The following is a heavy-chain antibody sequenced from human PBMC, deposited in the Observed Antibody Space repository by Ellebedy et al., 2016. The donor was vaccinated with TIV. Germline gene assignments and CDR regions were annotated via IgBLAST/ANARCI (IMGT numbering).Heavy chain of an antibody. Sequence: MPGGSLRLSCTVSGASIKNYYLTWIRQPPGKGLEWIGFIFYSGYTNYNPSLKSRVTISVDTSKNQFSLNLSSVTAADTAMYYCARSRGISSGSPFDSWGQGTPVTVSS. CDR1: GASIKNYY. V-gene: IGHV4-59*01. D-gene: IGHD6-6*01. CDR2: IFYSGYT. CDR3: ARSRGISSGSPFDS. J-gene: IGHJ4*02.